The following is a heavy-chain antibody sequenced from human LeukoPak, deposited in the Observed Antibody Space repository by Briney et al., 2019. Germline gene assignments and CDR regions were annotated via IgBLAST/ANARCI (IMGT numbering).Heavy chain of an antibody. CDR3: ARLEVGSNRYYFDY. CDR2: INHSGST. CDR1: GGSFSGYY. V-gene: IGHV4-34*01. Sequence: SETLSLTCAVYGGSFSGYYWSWIRQPPGKGLEWIGEINHSGSTNYNPSLKSRVTISVDTSKNQFSLKLSSVTAADTAVYYCARLEVGSNRYYFDYWAKGPLVTVSS. J-gene: IGHJ4*02. D-gene: IGHD4-11*01.